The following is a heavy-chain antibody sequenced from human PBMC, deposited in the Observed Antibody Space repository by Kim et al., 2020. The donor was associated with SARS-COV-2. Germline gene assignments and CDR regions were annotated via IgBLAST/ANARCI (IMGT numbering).Heavy chain of an antibody. CDR1: GYTFTSYA. CDR2: INAGNGNT. CDR3: ASERIQLWLPDGAAPSDAFDI. J-gene: IGHJ3*02. Sequence: ASVKVSCKASGYTFTSYAMHWVRQAPGQRLEWMGWINAGNGNTKYSQKFQGRVTITRDTSASTAYMELSSLRSEDTAVYYCASERIQLWLPDGAAPSDAFDIWGQGTMVTVSS. V-gene: IGHV1-3*01. D-gene: IGHD5-18*01.